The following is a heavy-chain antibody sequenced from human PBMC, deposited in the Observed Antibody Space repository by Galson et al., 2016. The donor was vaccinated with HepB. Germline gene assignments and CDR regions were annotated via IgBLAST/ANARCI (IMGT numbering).Heavy chain of an antibody. CDR1: GFTFNAYG. Sequence: SLRLSCAASGFTFNAYGMHWVRQAPGKGLEWVAVISYDGSNKYYADSVKGRFTISRDNSKNTLYLQMNSLRAEDTAVYYCARDSRDYYESSGYYYDVGYFDYWGQGTLVTVSS. CDR3: ARDSRDYYESSGYYYDVGYFDY. D-gene: IGHD3-22*01. J-gene: IGHJ4*02. V-gene: IGHV3-30*03. CDR2: ISYDGSNK.